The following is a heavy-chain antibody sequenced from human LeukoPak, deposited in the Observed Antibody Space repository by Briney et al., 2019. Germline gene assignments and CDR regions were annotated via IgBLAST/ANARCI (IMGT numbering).Heavy chain of an antibody. J-gene: IGHJ5*02. CDR1: GFTFSSYS. CDR2: ISSSSSYI. Sequence: PGGSLRLSCAASGFTFSSYSMNWVRQAPGKGLEWVSSISSSSSYIYYADSVKGRFTISRDNAKSSLYLQMNSLRAEDTAVYYCASYERITMVRGVIPPPGNWFDPWGQGTLVTVSS. D-gene: IGHD3-10*01. CDR3: ASYERITMVRGVIPPPGNWFDP. V-gene: IGHV3-21*01.